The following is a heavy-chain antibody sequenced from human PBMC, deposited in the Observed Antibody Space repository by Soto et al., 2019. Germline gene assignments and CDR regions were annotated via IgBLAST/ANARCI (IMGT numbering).Heavy chain of an antibody. Sequence: ASVKVSCKASGYTFTNYAIRWVRQGPGQRLEWMGWINAGNGKTKYSQKFQGRVTISRDTSASTAYMKLSSLRSEDTAVYYCARDGAVAGNTNFDYWGQGTLVTVSS. V-gene: IGHV1-3*01. CDR1: GYTFTNYA. J-gene: IGHJ4*02. D-gene: IGHD6-19*01. CDR3: ARDGAVAGNTNFDY. CDR2: INAGNGKT.